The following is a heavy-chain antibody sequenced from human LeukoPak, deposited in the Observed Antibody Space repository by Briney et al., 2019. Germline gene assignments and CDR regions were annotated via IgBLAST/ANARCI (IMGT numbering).Heavy chain of an antibody. CDR2: INHSGST. D-gene: IGHD3-22*01. CDR1: GGSISSYY. J-gene: IGHJ4*02. V-gene: IGHV4-34*01. Sequence: SETLSLTCTVSGGSISSYYWSWIRQPPGKGLEWIGEINHSGSTNYNPSLKSRVTISVDTSKNQFSLKLSSVTAADTAVYYCARGGYYDSSGYYSRSDYWGQGTLVTVSS. CDR3: ARGGYYDSSGYYSRSDY.